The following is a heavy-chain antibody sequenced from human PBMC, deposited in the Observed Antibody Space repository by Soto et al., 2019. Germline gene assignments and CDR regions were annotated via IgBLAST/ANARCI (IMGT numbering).Heavy chain of an antibody. Sequence: APVKVSCKASGYTFTGYYMHWVQQAPGQGPEWMGWINPNSGGTKYAEKFQDRVTMTRDTCISTAYMELSRLRSDDAANYCCARPHRGLTHGMDDWGKGTTVTVSS. J-gene: IGHJ6*04. V-gene: IGHV1-2*02. CDR3: ARPHRGLTHGMDD. CDR2: INPNSGGT. D-gene: IGHD1-20*01. CDR1: GYTFTGYY.